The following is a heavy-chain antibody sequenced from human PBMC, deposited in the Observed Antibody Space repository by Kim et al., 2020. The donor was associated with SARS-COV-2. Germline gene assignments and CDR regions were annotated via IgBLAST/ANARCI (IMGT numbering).Heavy chain of an antibody. CDR1: GGSISSSSYY. CDR2: IYYSGST. D-gene: IGHD3-10*01. Sequence: SETLSLTCTVSGGSISSSSYYWGWIRQPPGKGLEWIGSIYYSGSTYYNPSLKSRVTISVDTSKNQFSLKLSSVTAADTAVYYCARDGVLLWFGESSLPFNYGMDVWGQGTTVTVSS. J-gene: IGHJ6*02. V-gene: IGHV4-39*07. CDR3: ARDGVLLWFGESSLPFNYGMDV.